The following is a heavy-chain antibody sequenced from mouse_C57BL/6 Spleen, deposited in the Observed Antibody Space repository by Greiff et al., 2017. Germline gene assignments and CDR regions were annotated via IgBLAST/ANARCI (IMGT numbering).Heavy chain of an antibody. Sequence: EVKLVESGGGLVKPGGSLKLSCAASGFTFSDYGMHWVRQAPEKGLEWVAYISSGSSTIYYADTVKGRFTISRDNAKNTLFLQMTSLRSEDTAMYYCARTTAQVPFAYWGQGTLVTVSA. V-gene: IGHV5-17*01. CDR2: ISSGSSTI. D-gene: IGHD3-2*02. J-gene: IGHJ3*01. CDR1: GFTFSDYG. CDR3: ARTTAQVPFAY.